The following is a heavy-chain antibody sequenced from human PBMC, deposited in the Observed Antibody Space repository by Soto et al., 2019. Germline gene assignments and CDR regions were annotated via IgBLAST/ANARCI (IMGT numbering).Heavy chain of an antibody. V-gene: IGHV3-23*01. Sequence: EVQLLESGGGLVQPGGSLRLSCAASGFTFSSYAMSWVRQAPGKGLEWVSAISGSGGSTYYADSVKGRFTISRDNSKNTLYLQMNSLRAKDTAVYYCAKRVNWNDECWDYWGQGTLVTVSS. J-gene: IGHJ4*02. D-gene: IGHD1-1*01. CDR2: ISGSGGST. CDR1: GFTFSSYA. CDR3: AKRVNWNDECWDY.